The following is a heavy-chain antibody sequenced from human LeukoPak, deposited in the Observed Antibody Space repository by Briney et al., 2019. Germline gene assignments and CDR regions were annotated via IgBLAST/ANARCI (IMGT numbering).Heavy chain of an antibody. Sequence: GGSLRLSCAASKFAFSSYAMSWVRQAPGKGLEWVSAISGGGGNTYYADSVKGRFTISRDNSKNTLYLQMNSLRAEDTAVYYCARDLNNEWELPHFDYWGQGTLVTVSS. CDR2: ISGGGGNT. D-gene: IGHD1-26*01. CDR1: KFAFSSYA. CDR3: ARDLNNEWELPHFDY. J-gene: IGHJ4*02. V-gene: IGHV3-23*01.